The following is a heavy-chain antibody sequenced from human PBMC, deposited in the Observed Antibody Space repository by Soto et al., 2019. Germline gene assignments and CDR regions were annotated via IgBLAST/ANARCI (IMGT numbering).Heavy chain of an antibody. Sequence: SVKVSCKASGGTFSSYAISWVRQAPGQGLEWMGGIIPIFGTANYAQKFQGRVTITADESTSTAYMELSSLRSEDTAVYYCAREGGVYSYGSLGMDVWGQGTTVTVSS. D-gene: IGHD5-18*01. J-gene: IGHJ6*02. V-gene: IGHV1-69*13. CDR2: IIPIFGTA. CDR3: AREGGVYSYGSLGMDV. CDR1: GGTFSSYA.